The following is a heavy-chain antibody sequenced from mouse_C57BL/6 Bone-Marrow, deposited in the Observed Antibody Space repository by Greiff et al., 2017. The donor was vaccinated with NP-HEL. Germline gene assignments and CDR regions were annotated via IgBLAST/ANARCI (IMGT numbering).Heavy chain of an antibody. CDR3: AIEKFCSDYEFDY. Sequence: QVQLKESGAELVKPGASVKVSCKASGYTFTSYWMHWVKQRPGQGLEWIGRIHPSDSDTNYNQKFKGKATLTVDKSSSTAYMQLSSLTSEDSAVYYCAIEKFCSDYEFDYWGQGTTPTVSS. V-gene: IGHV1-74*01. D-gene: IGHD2-13*01. J-gene: IGHJ2*01. CDR1: GYTFTSYW. CDR2: IHPSDSDT.